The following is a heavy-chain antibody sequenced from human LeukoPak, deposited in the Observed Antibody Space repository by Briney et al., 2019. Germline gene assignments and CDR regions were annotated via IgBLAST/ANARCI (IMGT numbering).Heavy chain of an antibody. CDR3: TKDRERTVAEPSDY. V-gene: IGHV3-23*01. CDR1: GFTFSSYA. Sequence: PGGSLRLSCAASGFTFSSYAMSWVRQAPGKGLEWVSAISGSGGSTYYADSVKGRFTISRDNSKNTLYLQMNSLRAEDTAVYYCTKDRERTVAEPSDYWGQGTLVTVSS. CDR2: ISGSGGST. D-gene: IGHD4-23*01. J-gene: IGHJ4*02.